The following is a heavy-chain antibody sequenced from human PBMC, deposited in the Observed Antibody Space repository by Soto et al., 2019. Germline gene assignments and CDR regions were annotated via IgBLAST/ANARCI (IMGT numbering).Heavy chain of an antibody. CDR3: ARVERGTATTVVDAFDI. CDR2: MSHSGGT. V-gene: IGHV4-34*01. CDR1: GGFVSSGSYY. Sequence: QVQLQQWGAGLLKPSETLSLTCAVYGGFVSSGSYYWSWIRQPPGKGLEWIGEMSHSGGTHFNPSLKSRVHISVDTSKNQFSLKMSSVPAADTALYYCARVERGTATTVVDAFDIWGPGTMVTVSS. D-gene: IGHD1-1*01. J-gene: IGHJ3*02.